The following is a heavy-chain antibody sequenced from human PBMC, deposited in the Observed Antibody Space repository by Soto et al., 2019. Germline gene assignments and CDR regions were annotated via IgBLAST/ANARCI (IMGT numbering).Heavy chain of an antibody. Sequence: QVHLVQSGAEVQEPGSSVKVSCRTSGGTINKYAVNWVRQAPGQGLEWMGRAIPMLETSKIAQKFRGRVTISADKSTGTAYVEVNSLTSEDTAVYYCATHVGRDGSSSVAFDSWGQGTLVSVSS. CDR3: ATHVGRDGSSSVAFDS. V-gene: IGHV1-69*08. CDR1: GGTINKYA. CDR2: AIPMLETS. J-gene: IGHJ4*02. D-gene: IGHD6-6*01.